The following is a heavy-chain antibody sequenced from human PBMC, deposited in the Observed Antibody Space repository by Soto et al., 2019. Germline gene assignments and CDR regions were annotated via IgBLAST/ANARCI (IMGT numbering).Heavy chain of an antibody. D-gene: IGHD3-3*01. CDR1: GGSISSGGYS. Sequence: SETLSLTCAVSGGSISSGGYSWSWIRQPPGKGLEWIGYIYHSGSTYYNPSLKSRVTISVDGSKNQFSLKLSSVTAADTAVYYCARGFFLATFDPWGQGTLVTVSS. J-gene: IGHJ5*02. CDR2: IYHSGST. CDR3: ARGFFLATFDP. V-gene: IGHV4-30-2*01.